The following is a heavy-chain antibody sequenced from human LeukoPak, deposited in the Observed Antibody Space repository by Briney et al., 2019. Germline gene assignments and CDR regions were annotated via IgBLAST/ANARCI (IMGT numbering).Heavy chain of an antibody. CDR2: IYSGGST. CDR1: GFTVSSDY. D-gene: IGHD5-24*01. CDR3: ARGRDGVIDY. V-gene: IGHV3-53*01. Sequence: PGGSLRLSCAASGFTVSSDYMSWVRQAPGKGLEWVSVIYSGGSTYYAGSVKGRFIISRDNSKNTLYLQMNSLRAEDTAVYYCARGRDGVIDYWGQGTLVTVSS. J-gene: IGHJ4*02.